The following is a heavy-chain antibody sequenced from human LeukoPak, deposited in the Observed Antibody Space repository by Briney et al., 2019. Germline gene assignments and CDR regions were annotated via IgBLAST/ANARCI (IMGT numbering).Heavy chain of an antibody. D-gene: IGHD4-17*01. J-gene: IGHJ3*02. CDR2: IYYSGST. CDR3: ARDLVTVTKEFDI. CDR1: GGSISSSSYY. Sequence: SETLSLTCTVSGGSISSSSYYWGWIRQPPGKGLEWIGSIYYSGSTYYNPSLKSRVTISVDTSKNQFSLKLSSVTAADTAVYYCARDLVTVTKEFDIWGQGTMVSVSS. V-gene: IGHV4-39*07.